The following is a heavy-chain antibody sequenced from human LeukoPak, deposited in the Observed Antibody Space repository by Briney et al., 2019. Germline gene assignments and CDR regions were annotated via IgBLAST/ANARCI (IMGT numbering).Heavy chain of an antibody. V-gene: IGHV3-15*01. D-gene: IGHD2-2*01. CDR1: GFPFTNAR. CDR3: TTVYYSSTSCAMSGNY. CDR2: IKQRTDGEPA. Sequence: GGSLRLSCSASGFPFTNARMIWPRQAPGKGLEWVGRIKQRTDGEPAHYAAPVQGRITISRDDSKNTMYLHMNSLKTEDTAVYYCTTVYYSSTSCAMSGNYCGQGTLVTVSS. J-gene: IGHJ4*02.